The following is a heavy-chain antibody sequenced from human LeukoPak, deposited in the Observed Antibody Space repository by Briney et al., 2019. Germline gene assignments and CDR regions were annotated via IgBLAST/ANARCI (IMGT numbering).Heavy chain of an antibody. V-gene: IGHV1-69*13. CDR2: ITPIFGTP. J-gene: IGHJ4*02. CDR1: GGTFSSYD. D-gene: IGHD4-23*01. CDR3: ARGWLAETTVVTPYNY. Sequence: ASVKVSCKASGGTFSSYDISWVRQAPGQGLEWMGGITPIFGTPKYAQKFQGRVTITAVESMSITYMELSSLRSEDTAVYYCARGWLAETTVVTPYNYWGQGTLVTVSS.